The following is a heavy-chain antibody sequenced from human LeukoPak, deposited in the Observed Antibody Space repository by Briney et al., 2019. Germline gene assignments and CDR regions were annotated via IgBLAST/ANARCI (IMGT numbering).Heavy chain of an antibody. Sequence: GESLRLSCAASGFTFSSHAMSWVRQAPGKGLEWVSSLSGSGGTTYHADSVKGRFSISRDNSKNTLYLQLNSLRAEDTAVYYCAKGGSTSRVTTSRVVFGYYYYLDVWGKGTPVTVSS. CDR3: AKGGSTSRVTTSRVVFGYYYYLDV. CDR1: GFTFSSHA. J-gene: IGHJ6*03. V-gene: IGHV3-23*01. D-gene: IGHD4-17*01. CDR2: LSGSGGTT.